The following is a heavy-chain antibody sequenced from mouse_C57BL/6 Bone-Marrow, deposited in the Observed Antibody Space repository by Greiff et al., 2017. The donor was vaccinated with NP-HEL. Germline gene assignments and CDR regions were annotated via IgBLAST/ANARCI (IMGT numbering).Heavy chain of an antibody. D-gene: IGHD2-1*01. Sequence: VQLQQPGAELVKPGASVKVSCKASGYTFTSYWMHWVKPRPGQGLEWIGRIHPSDSDTNYNQKFTGKATFTVDKSSSTAYMQLSSVTSEDSAVDYCAIDGTAFAYWGQGTLVTVSA. V-gene: IGHV1-74*01. CDR3: AIDGTAFAY. J-gene: IGHJ3*01. CDR2: IHPSDSDT. CDR1: GYTFTSYW.